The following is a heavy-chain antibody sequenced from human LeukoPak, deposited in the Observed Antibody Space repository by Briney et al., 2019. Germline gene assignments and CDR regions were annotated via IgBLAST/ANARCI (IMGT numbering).Heavy chain of an antibody. CDR1: GYIFTSYG. Sequence: ASVKVSCKASGYIFTSYGISWVRQAPGQGLEWMGWISAYSGNTNYAQKLQGRVTMTTDTSTSTAYMELRSLRSDDTAVYYCASFAMVRGVTLGAFDIWGQGTMVTVSS. V-gene: IGHV1-18*01. D-gene: IGHD3-10*01. CDR2: ISAYSGNT. J-gene: IGHJ3*02. CDR3: ASFAMVRGVTLGAFDI.